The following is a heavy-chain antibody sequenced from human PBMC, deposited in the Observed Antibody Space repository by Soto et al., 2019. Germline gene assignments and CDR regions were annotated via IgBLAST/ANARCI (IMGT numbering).Heavy chain of an antibody. CDR2: MNPNSGNT. J-gene: IGHJ6*03. CDR3: ALVARPGGYYYYYYMDG. CDR1: GYTFTSYD. D-gene: IGHD6-6*01. V-gene: IGHV1-8*01. Sequence: ASVKVSCKASGYTFTSYDINWVRQATGQGLEWMGWMNPNSGNTGYAQKFQGRVTMTRNTSISTAYMELSSLRSEDTAVYYCALVARPGGYYYYYYMDGWGQGTTVTVSS.